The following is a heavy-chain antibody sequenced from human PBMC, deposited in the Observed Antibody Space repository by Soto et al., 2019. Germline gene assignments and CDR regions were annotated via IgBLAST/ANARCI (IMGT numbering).Heavy chain of an antibody. V-gene: IGHV3-23*01. CDR3: ANDRMDPMTGCSRSSCLGWFAP. Sequence: DVQLLESGGGLVQPGGSLRLSCAASGFTLRNYAMAWVRQAPGKGLEWVSTIGGGGDSTYYADSVKGRFSISRDNSKNTLYRQMNILRSEDTAVYYWANDRMDPMTGCSRSSCLGWFAPWGQGTLVNVSA. J-gene: IGHJ5*02. CDR1: GFTLRNYA. CDR2: IGGGGDST. D-gene: IGHD2-2*01.